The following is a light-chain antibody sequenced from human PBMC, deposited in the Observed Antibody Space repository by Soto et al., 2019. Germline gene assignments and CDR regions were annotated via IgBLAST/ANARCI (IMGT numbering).Light chain of an antibody. CDR1: QSVSSN. Sequence: EIVMTQSPATLSVSPGERATLSCRASQSVSSNLAWYQQKPGQAPRLLIYGASTRATGIPARFSGSGSGTELTLTISSLQSEDFAVYYCQQYNNWRITFGQGTRLEIK. J-gene: IGKJ5*01. CDR3: QQYNNWRIT. V-gene: IGKV3-15*01. CDR2: GAS.